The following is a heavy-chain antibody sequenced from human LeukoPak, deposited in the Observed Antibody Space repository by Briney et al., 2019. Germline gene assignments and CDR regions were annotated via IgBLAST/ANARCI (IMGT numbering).Heavy chain of an antibody. J-gene: IGHJ3*02. Sequence: GGSLRLSCAATGFTFSSYAMSWVRQAPGKGLEWVSAISGSGGSTYYADSVKGRFTISRDNAKNSLYLQMNSLRAEDTALYYCARGLGSNPMGAFDIWGQGTMVTVSS. CDR2: ISGSGGST. D-gene: IGHD5-24*01. CDR1: GFTFSSYA. V-gene: IGHV3-23*01. CDR3: ARGLGSNPMGAFDI.